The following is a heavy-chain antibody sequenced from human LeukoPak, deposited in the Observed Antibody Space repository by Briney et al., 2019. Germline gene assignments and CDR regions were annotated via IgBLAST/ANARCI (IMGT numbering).Heavy chain of an antibody. V-gene: IGHV3-48*04. J-gene: IGHJ4*02. CDR3: ARDQGIAAAGTDY. Sequence: GGSLRLSCAASGFTFSSYAMIWVRQAPGKGLEWVSYISSSSSTIYYADSVKGRFTISRDNAKNSLYLQMNSLRAEDTAVYYCARDQGIAAAGTDYWGQGTLVTVSS. CDR2: ISSSSSTI. CDR1: GFTFSSYA. D-gene: IGHD6-13*01.